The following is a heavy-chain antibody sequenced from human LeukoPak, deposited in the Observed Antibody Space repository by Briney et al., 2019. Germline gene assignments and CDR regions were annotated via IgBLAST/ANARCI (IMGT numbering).Heavy chain of an antibody. Sequence: ASVKVSCKASGYTFTGYYMHWVRQAPGQGLEWMGWINPNSGGTNYAQKFQGRVTMTRDTSISTAYMELSRLRSDDTAVYYCARGNVILLWFGPDYYYGMDVWGQGTTVTVSS. CDR2: INPNSGGT. CDR1: GYTFTGYY. V-gene: IGHV1-2*02. CDR3: ARGNVILLWFGPDYYYGMDV. D-gene: IGHD3-10*01. J-gene: IGHJ6*02.